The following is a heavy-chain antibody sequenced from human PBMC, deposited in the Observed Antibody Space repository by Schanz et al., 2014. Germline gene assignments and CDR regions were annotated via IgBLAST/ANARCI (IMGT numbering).Heavy chain of an antibody. Sequence: QVQLVQSGAEVKKPGASVKVSCKASGYTFTSYGINWVRQAPGQGLEWMGWISAYNGNTNYAQKLQGRVTITRDTLASTAYMEVSSLRSEDTAVYYCARGYGDSPTDFWGQGTLXTVSS. D-gene: IGHD4-17*01. V-gene: IGHV1-18*01. CDR2: ISAYNGNT. CDR3: ARGYGDSPTDF. J-gene: IGHJ4*02. CDR1: GYTFTSYG.